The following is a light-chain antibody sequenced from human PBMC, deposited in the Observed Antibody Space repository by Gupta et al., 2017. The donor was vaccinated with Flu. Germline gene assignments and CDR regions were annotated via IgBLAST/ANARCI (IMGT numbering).Light chain of an antibody. V-gene: IGKV1-16*02. CDR1: QDISNY. Sequence: EIQMTQSPSSLSASVGDRVTISCRASQDISNYLVWYQQKPGRAPNSLIYGASSLQSGVPSKFSGSGSGTVFTLTISSLQPGDFATYYCQQYHSYPLTFGGGTKVEIK. CDR2: GAS. CDR3: QQYHSYPLT. J-gene: IGKJ4*01.